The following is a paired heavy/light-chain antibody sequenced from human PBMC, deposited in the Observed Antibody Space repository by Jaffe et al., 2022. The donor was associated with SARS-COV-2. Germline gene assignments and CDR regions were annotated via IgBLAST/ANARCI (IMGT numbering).Light chain of an antibody. CDR2: GAH. CDR3: QQYGSSPYT. V-gene: IGKV3-20*01. CDR1: QSVGSSY. J-gene: IGKJ2*01. Sequence: EIVLTQSPGTLSLSPGQRATLSCRASQSVGSSYLAWYQQKPGQAPRLLIYGAHNRATGIPDRFSGSVSGTDCTLTISRLEPEDFAVYYCQQYGSSPYTFGQGTKLEIK.
Heavy chain of an antibody. V-gene: IGHV3-66*02. Sequence: EVELVESGGGLVQPGGSLRLSCAASGLTVSRNYMNWVRQAPGKGLEWVSVLYSGGTTYYADSVKGRFAISRDNSKNTLYLQMNSLRPEDTAVYYCARESYGMDVWGQGTTVTVSS. CDR2: LYSGGTT. CDR1: GLTVSRNY. J-gene: IGHJ6*02. CDR3: ARESYGMDV.